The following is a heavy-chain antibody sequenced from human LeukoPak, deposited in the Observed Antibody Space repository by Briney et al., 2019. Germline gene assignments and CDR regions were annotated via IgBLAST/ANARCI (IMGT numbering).Heavy chain of an antibody. Sequence: ASVKVSCKASGYTFTSYGISWVRQAPGQGLEWMGWISAYNGNTNYEQKLQGRVTMTTDTSTSTAYMELSSLRSEDTAVYYCATTRTGHKEWLRFLSFDCWGQGTLVTVSS. CDR3: ATTRTGHKEWLRFLSFDC. J-gene: IGHJ4*02. D-gene: IGHD5-12*01. CDR1: GYTFTSYG. V-gene: IGHV1-18*01. CDR2: ISAYNGNT.